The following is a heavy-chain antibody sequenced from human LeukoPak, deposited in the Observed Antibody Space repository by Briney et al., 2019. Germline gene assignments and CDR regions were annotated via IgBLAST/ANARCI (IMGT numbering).Heavy chain of an antibody. CDR2: ISGSGGST. CDR1: GLTFSSNG. V-gene: IGHV3-23*01. CDR3: AVGIAARWASYFDY. D-gene: IGHD6-6*01. Sequence: GGSLRLSCAASGLTFSSNGMNWVRQAPGKGLEWVSAISGSGGSTYYADSVKGRLTISRDNSKNTLYLQMNSLTAEDTAVYYCAVGIAARWASYFDYWGQGTLVTGSS. J-gene: IGHJ4*02.